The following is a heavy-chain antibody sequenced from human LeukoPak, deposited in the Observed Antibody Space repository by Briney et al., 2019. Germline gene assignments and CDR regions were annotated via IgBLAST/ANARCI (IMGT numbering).Heavy chain of an antibody. CDR1: GFTFRSYA. J-gene: IGHJ1*01. Sequence: GGSLRLSCAASGFTFRSYAMSWVRQAPGNGLEWVSVIYSGGSTYYADSVKGRFTISRDNSKNTLYLQMNSLRAEDTAVYYCAILYSSSWYSGFFQHWGQGTLVTVSS. V-gene: IGHV3-23*03. CDR2: IYSGGST. D-gene: IGHD6-13*01. CDR3: AILYSSSWYSGFFQH.